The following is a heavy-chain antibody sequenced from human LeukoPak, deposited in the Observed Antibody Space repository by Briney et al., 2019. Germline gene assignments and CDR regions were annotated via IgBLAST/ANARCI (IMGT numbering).Heavy chain of an antibody. J-gene: IGHJ3*02. CDR1: GYTFTGYY. D-gene: IGHD7-27*01. CDR3: ARDLDITGDQKLAFDI. Sequence: ASVKVSCKASGYTFTGYYMHWGRHPPGQGLEWMGWINPNSGGTNYAQKFQGRGTMTRDTSISTAYMELSRLRSDDTAVYYCARDLDITGDQKLAFDIWGQGTMVTVSS. V-gene: IGHV1-2*02. CDR2: INPNSGGT.